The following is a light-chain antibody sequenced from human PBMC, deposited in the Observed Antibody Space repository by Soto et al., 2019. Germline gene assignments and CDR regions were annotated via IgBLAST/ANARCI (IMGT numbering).Light chain of an antibody. CDR2: EVS. V-gene: IGLV2-14*01. CDR1: SSDFGGYRH. CDR3: SSQTTSGTRV. Sequence: QSALTQPASVSGSPGQSITISCTAISSDFGGYRHVSWYQHHPGKAPKLMIYEVSNRPSGVSNRFSGSKSGYTASLTISGLQAEDEADYYCSSQTTSGTRVFGTGTKVTVL. J-gene: IGLJ1*01.